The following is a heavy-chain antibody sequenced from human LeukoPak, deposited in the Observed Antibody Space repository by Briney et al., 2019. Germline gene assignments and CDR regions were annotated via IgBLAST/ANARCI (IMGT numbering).Heavy chain of an antibody. D-gene: IGHD3-22*01. CDR1: GFTFSSYA. CDR2: ISGSGGST. Sequence: GGSLRLSCAASGFTFSSYAMSWVRQAPGKGLEWVSAISGSGGSTYYADSVKGRFTISRDNSKNTLYLQMNSLRAEDTAVYYCAKAYDSSGYYFSLPRNWGQGTLVTVSS. CDR3: AKAYDSSGYYFSLPRN. V-gene: IGHV3-23*01. J-gene: IGHJ4*02.